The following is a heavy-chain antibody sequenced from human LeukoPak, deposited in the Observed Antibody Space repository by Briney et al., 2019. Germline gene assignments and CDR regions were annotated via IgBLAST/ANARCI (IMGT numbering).Heavy chain of an antibody. Sequence: PGGSLRLSCEISGLTYTISWVRQAPGKGLEWVSSISASGGGTHYAGSAKGRFTISRDNSKKSVYLQMNSLRVDDTGKYFCATWDPNFYYMDVWGQRPTVTVSS. J-gene: IGHJ6*03. CDR1: GLTYT. CDR3: ATWDPNFYYMDV. V-gene: IGHV3-23*01. D-gene: IGHD1-26*01. CDR2: ISASGGGT.